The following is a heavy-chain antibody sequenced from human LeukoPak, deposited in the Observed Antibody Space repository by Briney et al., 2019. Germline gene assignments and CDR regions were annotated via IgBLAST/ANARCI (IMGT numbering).Heavy chain of an antibody. V-gene: IGHV3-21*01. Sequence: PGGSLRLSCAASGFTVSSNYMSWVRQAPGKGLEWVSSISSSRSYIFYADSVKGRFTISRDNAKNSLYLQMNSLRAEDTAVYYCARDSVGIAVAGGYYYYMDVWGKGTTVTISS. CDR2: ISSSRSYI. CDR3: ARDSVGIAVAGGYYYYMDV. J-gene: IGHJ6*03. CDR1: GFTVSSNY. D-gene: IGHD6-19*01.